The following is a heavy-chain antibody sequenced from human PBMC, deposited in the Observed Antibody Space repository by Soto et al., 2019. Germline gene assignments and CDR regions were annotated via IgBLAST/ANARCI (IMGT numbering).Heavy chain of an antibody. D-gene: IGHD7-27*01. J-gene: IGHJ6*02. CDR1: GFTFSSYA. CDR3: ARKCGKRVLTGENYYYGMDV. CDR2: ISSNGGST. V-gene: IGHV3-64*01. Sequence: EVQLVESGGGLDQPGGSLRLSCAASGFTFSSYAMHWVREAPGKGLEYVSAISSNGGSTYYANSVKGRFTISRDNSKNTLYLQMGSLRAEDMAVYYCARKCGKRVLTGENYYYGMDVWGQGTTVPVSS.